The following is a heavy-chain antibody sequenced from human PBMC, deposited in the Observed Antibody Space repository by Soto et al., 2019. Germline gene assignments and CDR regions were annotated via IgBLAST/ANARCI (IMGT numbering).Heavy chain of an antibody. Sequence: QVQLVQSGSELKKPGASVKVSCKASGYTFTSYAMNWVRQAPGQALEWMGWLNTNTGNPTYAQDFTGRFVFSLDTTVSTAYMQICSLKAEDTAVYYCARDRAPWYGVLYYYGMDVWGQGTTVTVSS. CDR1: GYTFTSYA. V-gene: IGHV7-4-1*01. CDR2: LNTNTGNP. CDR3: ARDRAPWYGVLYYYGMDV. J-gene: IGHJ6*02. D-gene: IGHD4-17*01.